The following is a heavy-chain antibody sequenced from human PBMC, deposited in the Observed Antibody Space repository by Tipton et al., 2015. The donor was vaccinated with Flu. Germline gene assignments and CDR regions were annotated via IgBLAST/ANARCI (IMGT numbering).Heavy chain of an antibody. J-gene: IGHJ4*02. CDR3: ARGGDSSGYYVFDY. Sequence: QSGAEVKKPGASVKVSCKASGYTFTSYGISWVRQAPGQGLEWMGWISAYNGNTNYAQKFQGRVTITADESTSTAYMELSSLRSEDTAVYYCARGGDSSGYYVFDYWGQGTLVTVSS. V-gene: IGHV1-18*04. CDR2: ISAYNGNT. CDR1: GYTFTSYG. D-gene: IGHD3-22*01.